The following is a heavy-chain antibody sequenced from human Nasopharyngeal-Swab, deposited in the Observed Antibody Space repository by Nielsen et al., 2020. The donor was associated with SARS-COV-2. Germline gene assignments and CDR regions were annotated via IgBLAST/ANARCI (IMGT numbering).Heavy chain of an antibody. J-gene: IGHJ1*01. CDR1: GFTFSSYW. CDR2: IKQDGSEK. Sequence: GESLRLSCAASGFTFSSYWMSWVRQAPGKGLEWVANIKQDGSEKYYVDSVKGRFTISRDNAKNSLYLQMNNVRAEDTAVYYCARDLGGGYCTTTNCPGSWGQGTLVTVSS. D-gene: IGHD2-2*01. CDR3: ARDLGGGYCTTTNCPGS. V-gene: IGHV3-7*05.